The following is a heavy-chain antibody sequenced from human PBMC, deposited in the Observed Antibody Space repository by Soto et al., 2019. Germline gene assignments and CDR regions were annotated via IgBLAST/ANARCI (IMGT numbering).Heavy chain of an antibody. J-gene: IGHJ4*02. CDR1: GGTFSSYA. D-gene: IGHD2-2*03. CDR3: ARSRLDIVVVPAAIGNLFDY. CDR2: IIPIFGTA. V-gene: IGHV1-69*13. Sequence: ASVKVSCKASGGTFSSYAISWVRQAPGQGLEWMGGIIPIFGTANYAQKFQGRVTITADESTSTAYMELSSLRSEDTAVYYCARSRLDIVVVPAAIGNLFDYWGQGTLVTVSS.